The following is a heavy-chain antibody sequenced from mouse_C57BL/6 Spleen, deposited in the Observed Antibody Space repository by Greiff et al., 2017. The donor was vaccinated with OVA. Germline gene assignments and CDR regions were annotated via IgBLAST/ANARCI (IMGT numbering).Heavy chain of an antibody. D-gene: IGHD2-2*01. J-gene: IGHJ4*01. CDR1: GYAFSSYW. Sequence: QVQLQQSGAELVKPGASVKISCKASGYAFSSYWMNWVKQRPGKGLEWIGQIYPGDGDTNYNGKFKGKATLTADKSSSTAYMQLSSLTSEDSAVYFCARGVTTSYYYAMDYWGQGTSVTVSS. CDR2: IYPGDGDT. CDR3: ARGVTTSYYYAMDY. V-gene: IGHV1-80*01.